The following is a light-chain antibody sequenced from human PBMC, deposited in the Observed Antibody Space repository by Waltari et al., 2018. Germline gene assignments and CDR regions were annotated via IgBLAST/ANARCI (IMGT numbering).Light chain of an antibody. CDR2: DVN. J-gene: IGLJ2*01. Sequence: QSALTQPASVSGSPGQSITISCTGTSGDISGYYYVSWFQQHPGKAPKLVIYDVNKRPSRMYGRIAGAKSASTAYLTIAGLQPEDEADYYGSSYATGITFFGGGTKLTVL. CDR3: SSYATGITF. V-gene: IGLV2-14*03. CDR1: SGDISGYYY.